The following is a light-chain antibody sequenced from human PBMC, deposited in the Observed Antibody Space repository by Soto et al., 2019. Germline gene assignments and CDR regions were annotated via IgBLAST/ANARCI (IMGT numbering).Light chain of an antibody. CDR2: EDA. J-gene: IGLJ1*01. CDR3: CSYAGGRTYV. CDR1: SSGVGSYNL. Sequence: QSVLTQPASVSGSPGQSITISCTGTSSGVGSYNLVSWYQYHPGKAPKLIIYEDAKRPSGVSNRFSGSKSGYTASLTISGLQAEDEADFYCCSYAGGRTYVFGTGTKLTVL. V-gene: IGLV2-23*01.